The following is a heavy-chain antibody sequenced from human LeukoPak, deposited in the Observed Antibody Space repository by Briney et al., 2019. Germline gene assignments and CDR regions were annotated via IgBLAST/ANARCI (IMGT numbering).Heavy chain of an antibody. Sequence: GASVKVSCKASGGTFSSYAISWVRQAPGQGLEWMGGIIPIFGTANYAQKFQGRVTITADESTSTAYMELSSLRSEDTAVYYCAREIVVVVAATEDYYYYYGMDVWGQGTTVTVSS. CDR2: IIPIFGTA. CDR1: GGTFSSYA. CDR3: AREIVVVVAATEDYYYYYGMDV. D-gene: IGHD2-15*01. V-gene: IGHV1-69*13. J-gene: IGHJ6*02.